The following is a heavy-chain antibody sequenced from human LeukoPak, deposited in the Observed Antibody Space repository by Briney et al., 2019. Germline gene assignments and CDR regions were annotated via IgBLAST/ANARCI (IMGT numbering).Heavy chain of an antibody. J-gene: IGHJ4*02. Sequence: ASVKVSCKASGYTFTVYYLHWVRQAPGQGLEWMGRINPNSGGTNYAQKFQGWVSMTRDTSIGTAYMDLSRLRSDDTAVFDCARDLGGPLDYWGQGTLVTVSS. CDR3: ARDLGGPLDY. D-gene: IGHD4-23*01. V-gene: IGHV1-2*04. CDR2: INPNSGGT. CDR1: GYTFTVYY.